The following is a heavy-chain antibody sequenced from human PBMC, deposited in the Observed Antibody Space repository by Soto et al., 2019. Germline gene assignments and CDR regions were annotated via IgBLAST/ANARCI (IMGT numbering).Heavy chain of an antibody. Sequence: SETLSLTCAVYGGSFSGYYWSWIRQPPGKGLEWMGEINHSGSTNYNPSLKSRVTISVDTSKNQFSLKLSSVTAADTAVYYCASRGNDYWGQGTLVTVSS. CDR2: INHSGST. J-gene: IGHJ4*02. CDR1: GGSFSGYY. V-gene: IGHV4-34*01. CDR3: ASRGNDY.